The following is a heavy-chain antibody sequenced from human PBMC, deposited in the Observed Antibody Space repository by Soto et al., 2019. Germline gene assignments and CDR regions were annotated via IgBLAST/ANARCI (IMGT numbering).Heavy chain of an antibody. J-gene: IGHJ3*01. CDR2: ITGSGTST. V-gene: IGHV3-23*01. D-gene: IGHD6-19*01. Sequence: EVQLLESGGRLVQPGGSLRLSCAASGFTFSNYAMSWVRQAPGKGLEWVSCITGSGTSTFYSDSVKGRFTMSRDNSENSVYLQMNSLRVEDTAVYYCAKDRHRSSDWADAFDVWGQGTMVTVSS. CDR3: AKDRHRSSDWADAFDV. CDR1: GFTFSNYA.